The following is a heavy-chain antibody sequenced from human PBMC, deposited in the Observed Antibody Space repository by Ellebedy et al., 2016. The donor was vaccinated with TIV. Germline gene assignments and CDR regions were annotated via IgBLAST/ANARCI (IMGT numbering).Heavy chain of an antibody. V-gene: IGHV3-30-3*01. Sequence: GESLKISXAASGFTFSSYAMHWVRQAPGKGLEWVAVISYDGSNKYYADSVKGRFTISRDNSKNTLYLQMNSLRAEDTAVYYCARDGILAHTALFQHWGQGTLVTVSS. CDR1: GFTFSSYA. D-gene: IGHD3-9*01. J-gene: IGHJ1*01. CDR2: ISYDGSNK. CDR3: ARDGILAHTALFQH.